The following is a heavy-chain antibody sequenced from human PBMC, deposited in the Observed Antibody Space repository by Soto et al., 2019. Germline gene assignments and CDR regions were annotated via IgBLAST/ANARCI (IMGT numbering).Heavy chain of an antibody. D-gene: IGHD6-19*01. J-gene: IGHJ3*02. CDR3: ASGRIAVAGDDDFDI. Sequence: SETLSLTCTVSGGSISSYYWSWIRQPPGKGLEWIGYIYYSGSTNYNPSLKSRVTISVDTSKNQFSLKLSSVTAADTAVYYCASGRIAVAGDDDFDIWGQGTMVTVSS. CDR2: IYYSGST. V-gene: IGHV4-59*13. CDR1: GGSISSYY.